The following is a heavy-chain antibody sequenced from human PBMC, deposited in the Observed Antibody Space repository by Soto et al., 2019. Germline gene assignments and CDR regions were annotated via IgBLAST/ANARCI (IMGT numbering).Heavy chain of an antibody. J-gene: IGHJ6*02. Sequence: QVQLQESGPGLVEPSQTLSLICTVSGASVNSGGYHWSWIRQHPGKGLEWIGDIYYSGSTYYNPSLKSRVTISIDTSTNHFSLHLSALTAADTAVYYCARAPIPNWNYYGMDVWGQGTTVTVSS. CDR1: GASVNSGGYH. D-gene: IGHD1-1*01. CDR2: IYYSGST. CDR3: ARAPIPNWNYYGMDV. V-gene: IGHV4-31*03.